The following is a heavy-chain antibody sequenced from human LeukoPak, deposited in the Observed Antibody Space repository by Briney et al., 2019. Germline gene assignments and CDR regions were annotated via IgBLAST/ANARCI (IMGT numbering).Heavy chain of an antibody. CDR3: ARDPSYYYYMDV. CDR1: GFTFSNYS. J-gene: IGHJ6*03. Sequence: GGSLRLSCAASGFTFSNYSMNWVRQAPGKGLEWVSSISSRSSYIYYVDSVKGRSTISRDNAKNSLYLQMNSLRAEDTAVYYCARDPSYYYYMDVWGKGTTVTVSS. V-gene: IGHV3-21*01. CDR2: ISSRSSYI.